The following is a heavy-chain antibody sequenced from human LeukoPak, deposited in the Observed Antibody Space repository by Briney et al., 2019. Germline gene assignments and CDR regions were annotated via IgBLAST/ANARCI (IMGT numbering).Heavy chain of an antibody. CDR3: AKALAGSGELSDY. D-gene: IGHD3-16*02. CDR1: GFTFSSYG. V-gene: IGHV3-30*18. CDR2: ISYDGSNK. Sequence: GRSLRLSCAASGFTFSSYGMHWVRQAPGKGLEWVAVISYDGSNKYYADSVKGRFTISRDNSKNTLYLQMNSLRAEDTAVNYCAKALAGSGELSDYWGQGTLVTVSS. J-gene: IGHJ4*02.